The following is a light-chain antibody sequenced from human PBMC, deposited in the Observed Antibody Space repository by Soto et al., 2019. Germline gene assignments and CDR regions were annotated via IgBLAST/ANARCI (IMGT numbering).Light chain of an antibody. CDR3: SSYTSSSAYV. Sequence: QSALTQPASVSGSPGQSITLSCTGTSSDVGGYNFVSWYQQHPGKAPKLMIYEVTNRPSGVSNRFSGSGSGNTASLTISGLQAEDEADYYCSSYTSSSAYVFGTGTQLTVL. V-gene: IGLV2-14*01. J-gene: IGLJ1*01. CDR2: EVT. CDR1: SSDVGGYNF.